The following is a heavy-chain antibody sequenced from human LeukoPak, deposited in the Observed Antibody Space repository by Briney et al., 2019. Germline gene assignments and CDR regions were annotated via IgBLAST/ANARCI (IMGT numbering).Heavy chain of an antibody. CDR3: AKSAYYDILTGYYCEDY. Sequence: PGGSLRLSCAASGFTFSSCAMSWVRQAPGKGLEWVSAISSSGGGTYYADSVEGRFTISRDNSKNTLYLHMNSLRAEDTAVYYCAKSAYYDILTGYYCEDYWGQGTLVTVSS. CDR2: ISSSGGGT. V-gene: IGHV3-23*01. J-gene: IGHJ4*02. D-gene: IGHD3-9*01. CDR1: GFTFSSCA.